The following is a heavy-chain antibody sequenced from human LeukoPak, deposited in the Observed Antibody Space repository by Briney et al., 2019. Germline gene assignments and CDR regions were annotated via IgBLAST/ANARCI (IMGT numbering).Heavy chain of an antibody. CDR2: INPNSGGT. V-gene: IGHV1-2*02. D-gene: IGHD3-22*01. J-gene: IGHJ4*02. CDR1: GYTFTSYY. CDR3: ARDDSSGYYYGY. Sequence: GASVKVSCKASGYTFTSYYMHWVRQAPGQGLEWMGWINPNSGGTNYAQKFQGRVTMTRDTSISTAYMELSRLRSDDTAVYYCARDDSSGYYYGYWGQGTLVTVSS.